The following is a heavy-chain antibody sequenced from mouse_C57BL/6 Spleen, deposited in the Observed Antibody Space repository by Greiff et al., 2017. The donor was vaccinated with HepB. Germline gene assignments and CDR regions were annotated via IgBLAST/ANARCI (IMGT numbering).Heavy chain of an antibody. CDR1: GFTFSSYA. Sequence: EVKLVESGGGLVKPGGSLKLSCAASGFTFSSYAMSWVRQTPEKRLEWVATISDGGSYTYYPDNVKGRFTISRDNAKNNLYLQMSHLKSEDTAMYYCARAVGDLGWFAYWGQGTLVTVSA. D-gene: IGHD1-1*02. V-gene: IGHV5-4*03. CDR3: ARAVGDLGWFAY. CDR2: ISDGGSYT. J-gene: IGHJ3*01.